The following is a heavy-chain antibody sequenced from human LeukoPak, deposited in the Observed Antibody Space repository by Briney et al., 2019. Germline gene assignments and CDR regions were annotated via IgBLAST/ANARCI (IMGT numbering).Heavy chain of an antibody. Sequence: PGGSLRLSCGASGFXFSTYGIHWVRQAPGKGLEWVAVIWYDGTNEYYADSVKGRFTISRDNSKNTLYLQMNSLRAEDTALYFCARDYGSGRGVEISYYHYGMDVWGQGTTVTVSS. CDR2: IWYDGTNE. D-gene: IGHD3-10*01. J-gene: IGHJ6*02. CDR3: ARDYGSGRGVEISYYHYGMDV. CDR1: GFXFSTYG. V-gene: IGHV3-33*01.